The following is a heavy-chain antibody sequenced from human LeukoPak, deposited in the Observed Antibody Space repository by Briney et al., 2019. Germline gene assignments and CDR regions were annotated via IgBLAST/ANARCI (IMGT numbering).Heavy chain of an antibody. Sequence: GGSLRLSCAASGFTFSSYAMSWVRQAPGKGLEWVSAISGSGGSTYYADSVKGRFTISRDNSKNTLYPQMNSLRAEDTAVYYCAKDTYGYCSSTSCFGDYYGMDVWGQGTTVTVSS. CDR3: AKDTYGYCSSTSCFGDYYGMDV. CDR1: GFTFSSYA. CDR2: ISGSGGST. V-gene: IGHV3-23*01. D-gene: IGHD2-2*01. J-gene: IGHJ6*02.